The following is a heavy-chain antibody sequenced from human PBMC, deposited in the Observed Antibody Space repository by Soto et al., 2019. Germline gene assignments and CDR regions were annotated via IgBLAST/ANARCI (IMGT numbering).Heavy chain of an antibody. J-gene: IGHJ5*02. V-gene: IGHV4-4*07. CDR2: IYTSGRT. CDR3: ARVIDYGDSFNWFDP. CDR1: GGSISSYY. Sequence: PSETLSLTSNVSGGSISSYYWIWIRQPAGKGLDWIGRIYTSGRTNYNPSLKSRVTMSVDTSKKQISLNLSSVTAADTAVYYCARVIDYGDSFNWFDPWGQGTLVTVSS. D-gene: IGHD4-17*01.